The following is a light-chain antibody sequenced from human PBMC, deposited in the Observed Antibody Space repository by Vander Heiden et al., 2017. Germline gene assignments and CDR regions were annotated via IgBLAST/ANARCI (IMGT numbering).Light chain of an antibody. V-gene: IGLV1-44*01. CDR3: AAWDDSLNGWV. J-gene: IGLJ3*02. Sequence: QSGLTQPPSASGTPGPRVTISCAGSSSILGGNTVNWYQQFPGTAPKLLIYSNTQRPSGVPDRFSGSKSGTSASLAISGLQSEDEADFYCAAWDDSLNGWVFGGGTKLTVL. CDR1: SSILGGNT. CDR2: SNT.